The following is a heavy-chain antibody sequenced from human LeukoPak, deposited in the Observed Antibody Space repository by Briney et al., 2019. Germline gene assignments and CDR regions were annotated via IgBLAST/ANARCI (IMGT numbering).Heavy chain of an antibody. CDR1: GFTFDDYA. J-gene: IGHJ2*01. Sequence: GGSLRLSCAASGFTFDDYAMHWVRQAPGKGLEWVSLISGDGGSTYYADSVKGRFTISRDNSKNSLYLQMNSLRTEDTALYYCAKSPDSSGYYPPDWYFDLWGRGTLVTVSS. D-gene: IGHD3-22*01. CDR3: AKSPDSSGYYPPDWYFDL. CDR2: ISGDGGST. V-gene: IGHV3-43*02.